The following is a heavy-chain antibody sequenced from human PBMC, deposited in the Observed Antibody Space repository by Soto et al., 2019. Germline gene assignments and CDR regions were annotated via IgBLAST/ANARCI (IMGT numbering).Heavy chain of an antibody. D-gene: IGHD6-25*01. CDR1: GGTFSNYA. Sequence: QVQLVQSGAEVKKPGSSVKVLCKASGGTFSNYAISWVRQAPGQGLEWVGRSIPIFGTTKFAQKFQGRVTITADESTTTAYMELSGLRSEDTAVYYCARDGGRDGYFGNWLDPWGQGTLVTVSS. CDR3: ARDGGRDGYFGNWLDP. V-gene: IGHV1-69*12. CDR2: SIPIFGTT. J-gene: IGHJ5*02.